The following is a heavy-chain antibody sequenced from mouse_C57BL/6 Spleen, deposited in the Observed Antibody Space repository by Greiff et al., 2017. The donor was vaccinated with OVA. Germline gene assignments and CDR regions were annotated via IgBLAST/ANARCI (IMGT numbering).Heavy chain of an antibody. CDR2: IDPSDSYT. CDR1: GYTFTSYW. Sequence: QVQLQQPGAELVKPGASVKLSCKASGYTFTSYWMQWVKQRPGQGLEWIGEIDPSDSYTNYNQKFKGKATLTVDTSSSTAYMQLSSLTSEDSAVYYCARVRNYGSSSYWYFDVWGTGTTVTVS. J-gene: IGHJ1*03. D-gene: IGHD1-1*01. CDR3: ARVRNYGSSSYWYFDV. V-gene: IGHV1-50*01.